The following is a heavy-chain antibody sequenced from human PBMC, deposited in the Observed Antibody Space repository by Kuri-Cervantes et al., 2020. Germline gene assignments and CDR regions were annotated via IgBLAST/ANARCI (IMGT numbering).Heavy chain of an antibody. V-gene: IGHV3-21*01. Sequence: GESLKISCAASGFTFSSYSMNWVRQAPGKGPGWVSSISSSSYIYYADSVKDRFTISRDNAKNSLYLQMNSLRAEDTAVYYCARDCLGPSPFGGGSCYYFDYWGQGTLVTVSS. CDR1: GFTFSSYS. J-gene: IGHJ4*02. D-gene: IGHD2-15*01. CDR3: ARDCLGPSPFGGGSCYYFDY. CDR2: ISSSSYI.